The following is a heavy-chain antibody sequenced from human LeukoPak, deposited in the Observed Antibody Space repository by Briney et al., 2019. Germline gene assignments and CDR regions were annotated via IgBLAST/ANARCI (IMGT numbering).Heavy chain of an antibody. D-gene: IGHD3-10*01. V-gene: IGHV1-69*06. CDR3: ARSRKRGDYGSSCDY. CDR1: GGTFSSYA. J-gene: IGHJ4*02. Sequence: SVKVSCKASGGTFSSYAISWVRQAPGQGLEWMGGIIPIFGTANYAQEFQGRVTITADKSTSTAYMELSSLRSEDTAVYYCARSRKRGDYGSSCDYWGQGTLVTVSS. CDR2: IIPIFGTA.